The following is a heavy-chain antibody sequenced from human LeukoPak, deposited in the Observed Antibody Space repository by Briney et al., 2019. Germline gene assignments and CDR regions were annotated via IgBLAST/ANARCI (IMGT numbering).Heavy chain of an antibody. CDR3: ARGVGATPAHYDY. J-gene: IGHJ4*02. Sequence: GGSLRLSCAPSGFTFSSYWMKWVRQAPGKGLEWVANIRQDGSFQDYVDSVKGRFNISRDNAKNTLYLQMNSRRAEYTGVYYCARGVGATPAHYDYWGQGTRVTVSS. CDR2: IRQDGSFQ. CDR1: GFTFSSYW. V-gene: IGHV3-7*01. D-gene: IGHD2-15*01.